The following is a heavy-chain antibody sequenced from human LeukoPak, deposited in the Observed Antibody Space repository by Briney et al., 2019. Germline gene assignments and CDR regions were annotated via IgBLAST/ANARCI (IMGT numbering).Heavy chain of an antibody. CDR3: ARGWRGSPNSL. CDR1: GGSFSGYY. Sequence: PSETLSLTCAVYGGSFSGYYWSWIRQPPGKGLEWIGEINHSGSTNYNPSLKSRVTISVDTSKNQFSLKLSSVTAADTAVYYCARGWRGSPNSLWGQGTLVTVSS. CDR2: INHSGST. V-gene: IGHV4-34*01. D-gene: IGHD1-1*01. J-gene: IGHJ4*02.